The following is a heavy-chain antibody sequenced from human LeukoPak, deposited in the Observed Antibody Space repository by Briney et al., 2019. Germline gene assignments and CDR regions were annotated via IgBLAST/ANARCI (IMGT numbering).Heavy chain of an antibody. V-gene: IGHV6-1*01. D-gene: IGHD6-19*01. CDR3: ARGAIAVAAYNWFDP. CDR1: GDSVSSNSAA. J-gene: IGHJ5*02. Sequence: SQTLSLTCAISGDSVSSNSAAWNWIRQSPSRGLEWLGRTYYRSKWYNDYAVSVKSRITINPDTSKNQFSLKLSSVTAADTAVYYCARGAIAVAAYNWFDPWGQGTLVTVSS. CDR2: TYYRSKWYN.